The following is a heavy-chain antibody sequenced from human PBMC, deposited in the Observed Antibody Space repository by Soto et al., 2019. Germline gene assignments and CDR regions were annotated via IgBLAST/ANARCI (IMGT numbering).Heavy chain of an antibody. CDR1: GFPFRNFA. Sequence: GGSLRLSCAASGFPFRNFAMAWVRQAPGKGLEWVSIVSNSGSSTYHGDSVKGRFTTSRDNSKGTLSLHMRGVRIDDTAVYFCARADLLWDSFDLWGQGTLVTVSS. V-gene: IGHV3-23*05. D-gene: IGHD2-2*01. CDR2: VSNSGSST. J-gene: IGHJ4*02. CDR3: ARADLLWDSFDL.